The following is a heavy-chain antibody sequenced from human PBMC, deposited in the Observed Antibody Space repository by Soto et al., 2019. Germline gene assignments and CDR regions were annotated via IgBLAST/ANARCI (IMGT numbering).Heavy chain of an antibody. CDR2: ISSSSQNI. V-gene: IGHV3-48*01. J-gene: IGHJ6*03. D-gene: IGHD3-10*01. CDR3: ARDQSRGQVFYYYMDV. CDR1: EFTFSTYA. Sequence: EVQLVESGGGLVQPGGSLRLSCAASEFTFSTYAMNWVRQAPGKGLEWVSYISSSSQNIRYADSVKGRFTISRDNAKNSLYLQMNSLRAEDTAVYYCARDQSRGQVFYYYMDVWGKGTKVTVSS.